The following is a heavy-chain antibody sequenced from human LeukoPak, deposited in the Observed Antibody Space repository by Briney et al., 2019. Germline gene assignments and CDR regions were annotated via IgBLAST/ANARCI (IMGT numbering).Heavy chain of an antibody. V-gene: IGHV3-9*01. CDR2: ISWNSGSI. Sequence: PGGSLRLSCAASGFTFADYAMHWVRQAPGKGLEWVSGISWNSGSIGYADSVKGRFTISRDNAKNSLYLQMNSLRAEDTALYYCAKDRGYCSGGSCSHFDYWGHGPLVTVSS. D-gene: IGHD2-15*01. J-gene: IGHJ4*01. CDR3: AKDRGYCSGGSCSHFDY. CDR1: GFTFADYA.